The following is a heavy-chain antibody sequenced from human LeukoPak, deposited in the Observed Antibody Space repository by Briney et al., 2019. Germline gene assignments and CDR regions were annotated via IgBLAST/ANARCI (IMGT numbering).Heavy chain of an antibody. Sequence: ASVKVSCKASGYTFTRYGISWVRQAPGQGLEWMGWISAYNGNTNYAQKLQGRVTMTTDTSTSTAYMELRSLRSDDTAVYYCAREGYYDSSGAPDYWGQGTLVTVSS. D-gene: IGHD3-22*01. CDR2: ISAYNGNT. CDR1: GYTFTRYG. V-gene: IGHV1-18*01. J-gene: IGHJ4*02. CDR3: AREGYYDSSGAPDY.